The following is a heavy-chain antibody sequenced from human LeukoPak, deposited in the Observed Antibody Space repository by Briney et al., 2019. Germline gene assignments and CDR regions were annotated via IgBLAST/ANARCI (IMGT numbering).Heavy chain of an antibody. V-gene: IGHV3-64*02. CDR3: AKGAYYYYMDV. CDR1: GFTFSSYS. J-gene: IGHJ6*03. D-gene: IGHD3-16*01. CDR2: INSGGGST. Sequence: GGSLRLSCAASGFTFSSYSMYWVRQAPGEGLEYVSAINSGGGSTYYADSVKGRFTISRDNSKNTLFLQMGSLRPEDMAVYYCAKGAYYYYMDVWGKGTTVTVSS.